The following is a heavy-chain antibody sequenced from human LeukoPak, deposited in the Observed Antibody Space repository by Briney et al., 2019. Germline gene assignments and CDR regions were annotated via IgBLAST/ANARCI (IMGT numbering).Heavy chain of an antibody. CDR1: GGPFSGYY. J-gene: IGHJ4*02. CDR3: ARGAKYYDSSGYYPLDY. Sequence: SETPSLTCAVYGGPFSGYYWRWIRQPPGKGLEWIGEINHSGSTNYNPPLKSRVTISVDTSKNQFSLKLSSVTAADTAVYYCARGAKYYDSSGYYPLDYWGQGTLVTVSS. V-gene: IGHV4-34*01. CDR2: INHSGST. D-gene: IGHD3-22*01.